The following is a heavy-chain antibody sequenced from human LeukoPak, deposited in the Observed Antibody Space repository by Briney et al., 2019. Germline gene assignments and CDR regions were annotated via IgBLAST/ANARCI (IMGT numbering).Heavy chain of an antibody. CDR2: LINHDTTA. CDR1: GFTLSNYY. CDR3: ARGGCSNPSCLAD. V-gene: IGHV3-74*01. J-gene: IGHJ4*02. Sequence: GGSLRLSCAASGFTLSNYYMHWVRQPPGKGLVWASRLINHDTTATYADSVKGRFTISRDNAKNTLYLQMNSLRADDTAVYYCARGGCSNPSCLADWGQGILVTVSS. D-gene: IGHD2-2*01.